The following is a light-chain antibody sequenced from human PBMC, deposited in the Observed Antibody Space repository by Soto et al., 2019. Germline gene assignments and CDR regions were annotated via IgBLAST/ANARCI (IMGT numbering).Light chain of an antibody. V-gene: IGKV3-20*01. CDR1: QSVDSNF. CDR3: QQYGRSPLLYT. CDR2: GSS. J-gene: IGKJ2*01. Sequence: EIVLTKSPGTLSLSPEERATLFCRTSQSVDSNFLAWYQQKPGQAPSLLVYGSSTRAAGVPDRFSGSGSGTDFTLTISRLEPEDFAVYYCQQYGRSPLLYTLGQGTKLGVK.